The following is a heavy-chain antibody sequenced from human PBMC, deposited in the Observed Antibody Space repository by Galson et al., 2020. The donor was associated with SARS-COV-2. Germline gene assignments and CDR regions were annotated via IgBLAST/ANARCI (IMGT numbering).Heavy chain of an antibody. CDR3: ARLVSLPGVQFWVPNYGMDV. CDR2: MNPNSGNS. CDR1: GYTFTSYD. D-gene: IGHD1-1*01. V-gene: IGHV1-8*01. Sequence: ASVTVSCKTSGYTFTSYDINWVRQATGQGLEWMGWMNPNSGNSGCTQKFQGRVTMTRDTSISTAYMELSNLKSEDTAVYYCARLVSLPGVQFWVPNYGMDVWGQGTTVSVSS. J-gene: IGHJ6*02.